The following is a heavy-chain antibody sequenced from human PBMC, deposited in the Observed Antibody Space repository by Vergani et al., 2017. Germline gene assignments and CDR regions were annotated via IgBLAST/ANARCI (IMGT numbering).Heavy chain of an antibody. CDR3: ARGGATVSGFGEPHYYYMDV. V-gene: IGHV4-34*01. CDR1: GGSFSGYY. J-gene: IGHJ6*03. CDR2: INHSGST. D-gene: IGHD3-10*01. Sequence: QVQLQQWGAGLLKPSETLSLTCAVYGGSFSGYYWSGIREPPGKGLEWIGEINHSGSTNYNPSLKSRVTISVDPSKNQFSLKLSSVTAADTAVYYCARGGATVSGFGEPHYYYMDVWGKGTTVTVSS.